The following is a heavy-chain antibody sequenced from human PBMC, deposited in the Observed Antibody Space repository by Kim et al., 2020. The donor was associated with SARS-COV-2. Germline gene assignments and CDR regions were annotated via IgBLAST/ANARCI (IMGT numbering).Heavy chain of an antibody. D-gene: IGHD3-3*01. V-gene: IGHV4-39*07. Sequence: SETLSLTCTVSGGSISSSSYYWGWIRQPPGKGLEWIGEIYHSGSTNYNPSLKSRVTISVDKSKNQFSLKLSSVTAADTAVYYCARSSAIFGVVVTFDYWG. J-gene: IGHJ4*01. CDR2: IYHSGST. CDR1: GGSISSSSYY. CDR3: ARSSAIFGVVVTFDY.